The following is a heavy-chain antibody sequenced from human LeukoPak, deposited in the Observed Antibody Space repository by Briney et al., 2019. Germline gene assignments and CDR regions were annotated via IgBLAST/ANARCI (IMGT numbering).Heavy chain of an antibody. D-gene: IGHD2-8*02. V-gene: IGHV3-30*01. CDR1: GFTFRNYA. J-gene: IGHJ3*02. CDR2: ISYDGTNK. CDR3: ARSRGSPNTGEDAFDI. Sequence: GGSLRLSCAASGFTFRNYAVRWVRQAPGKGLQWLAVISYDGTNKYYADSVKGRFTISRDNSENTLSLHMNSLRAEDTALYYCARSRGSPNTGEDAFDIWGQGTMVTVSS.